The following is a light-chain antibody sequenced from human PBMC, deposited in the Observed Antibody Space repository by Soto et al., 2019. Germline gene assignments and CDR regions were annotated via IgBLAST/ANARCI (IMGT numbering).Light chain of an antibody. CDR2: LGS. CDR1: QSLLHSNGYNY. V-gene: IGKV2-28*01. Sequence: DIVMTQSPLSLPVTPGEPASISCRSSQSLLHSNGYNYLDWYLQKPGQSPQLLIYLGSNRASWVPHRFSGSGSGTDFTLKISRVEAEDVGVYYCMQAIQTPWAFGQGTKVEIK. CDR3: MQAIQTPWA. J-gene: IGKJ1*01.